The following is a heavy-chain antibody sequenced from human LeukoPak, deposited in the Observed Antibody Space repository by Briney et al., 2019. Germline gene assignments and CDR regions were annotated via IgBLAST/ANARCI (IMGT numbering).Heavy chain of an antibody. V-gene: IGHV4-34*01. J-gene: IGHJ4*02. CDR2: INHSGST. CDR3: ARITMVRGRFDY. CDR1: GGSFSGFY. Sequence: SETLSLTCAVYGGSFSGFYWSWIRQPPGKGLEWIGEINHSGSTNYNPSLKSRVTISVDTSKNQFSLKLSSVTAADTAVYYCARITMVRGRFDYWGQGTLVTVSS. D-gene: IGHD3-10*01.